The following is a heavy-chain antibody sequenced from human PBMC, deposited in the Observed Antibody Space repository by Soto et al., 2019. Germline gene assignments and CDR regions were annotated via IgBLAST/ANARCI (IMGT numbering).Heavy chain of an antibody. CDR1: GFTFSDYG. V-gene: IGHV3-30*18. CDR3: AKDGRGGSVTRPDY. CDR2: ISYDGSYE. D-gene: IGHD1-26*01. Sequence: QVQLVESGGGVVQPGRSLRLSCAASGFTFSDYGMHWVRQAPGKGLEWVAVISYDGSYEHYADSVKGRFTISRDNSKNTLYVQMNSLRAEDTAVYYCAKDGRGGSVTRPDYWGQGTLVTVSS. J-gene: IGHJ4*02.